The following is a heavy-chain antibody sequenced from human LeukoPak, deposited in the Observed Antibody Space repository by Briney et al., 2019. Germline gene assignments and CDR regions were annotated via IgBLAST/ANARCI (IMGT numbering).Heavy chain of an antibody. CDR1: GGSISSGSYY. D-gene: IGHD3-3*01. CDR3: ARGLNDSWTGENY. Sequence: PSQTLSLTCTVSGGSISSGSYYWSWIRQPAGKGLEWIGHIYTSGSTNYNPSLKSRVTISVDTSKSQFSLKVRYVTAADTAVYYCARGLNDSWTGENYWGQGTLVTVSS. V-gene: IGHV4-61*09. J-gene: IGHJ4*02. CDR2: IYTSGST.